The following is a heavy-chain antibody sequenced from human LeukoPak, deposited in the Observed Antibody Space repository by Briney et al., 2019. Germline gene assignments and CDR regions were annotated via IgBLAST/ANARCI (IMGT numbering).Heavy chain of an antibody. CDR1: GGSISSSSYY. CDR3: ARGSGQLPQRYYYYGMDV. J-gene: IGHJ6*02. CDR2: IYYSGST. D-gene: IGHD2-2*01. V-gene: IGHV4-39*01. Sequence: SETLSLTCTVSGGSISSSSYYWGWIRQPPGKGLEWIGSIYYSGSTYYNPSLKSRVTISVDTSKNQFSLKLSSVTAADTAVYYCARGSGQLPQRYYYYGMDVWGQGTTVTVSS.